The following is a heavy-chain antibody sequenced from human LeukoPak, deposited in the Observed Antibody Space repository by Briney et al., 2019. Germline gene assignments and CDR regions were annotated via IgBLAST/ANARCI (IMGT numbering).Heavy chain of an antibody. CDR1: GGTFSSYA. Sequence: ASVKVSCKASGGTFSSYAIGWVRQAPGQGLEWMGGIIPIFGTANYAQKFQGRVKITTDESTSTAYMELSSLRSEDTAVYYCARGAIIAADTYYYYMDVWGKGTTVTVSS. CDR3: ARGAIIAADTYYYYMDV. CDR2: IIPIFGTA. D-gene: IGHD6-13*01. J-gene: IGHJ6*03. V-gene: IGHV1-69*05.